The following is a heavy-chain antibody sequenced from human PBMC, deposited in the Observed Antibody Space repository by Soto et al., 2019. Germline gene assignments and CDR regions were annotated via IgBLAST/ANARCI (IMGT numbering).Heavy chain of an antibody. CDR3: ALWFGDDYYYYGMDV. CDR1: GGSISSSSYY. CDR2: IYYSGST. V-gene: IGHV4-39*01. D-gene: IGHD3-10*01. Sequence: SETLSLTCTVSGGSISSSSYYWGWIRQPPGKGLEWIGSIYYSGSTYYNPSLKSRVTISVDTSKNQFSLKLSSVTAADTAVYYCALWFGDDYYYYGMDVWGQGTTVTVSS. J-gene: IGHJ6*02.